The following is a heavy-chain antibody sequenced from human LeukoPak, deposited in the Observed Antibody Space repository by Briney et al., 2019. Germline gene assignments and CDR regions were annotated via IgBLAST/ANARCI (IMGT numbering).Heavy chain of an antibody. CDR3: ARDFYGDWDIDY. D-gene: IGHD4-17*01. CDR1: GYTFTAYY. Sequence: ASAKVSCKASGYTFTAYYMHWVRQAPGQGLEWMGWINPNSGDTNYAQNFQGRVTMTRDTSISTAYMELSSLRSDDTAVYYCARDFYGDWDIDYWGQGTLVTVSS. J-gene: IGHJ4*02. V-gene: IGHV1-2*02. CDR2: INPNSGDT.